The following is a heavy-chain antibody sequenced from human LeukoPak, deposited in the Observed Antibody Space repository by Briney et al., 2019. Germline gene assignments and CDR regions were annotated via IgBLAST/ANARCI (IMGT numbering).Heavy chain of an antibody. V-gene: IGHV1-18*01. CDR2: ISADNGNT. J-gene: IGHJ5*02. D-gene: IGHD2-2*01. CDR1: GYTFTSYG. Sequence: ASVKVSCKASGYTFTSYGISWVRQAPGQGLEWMGWISADNGNTNYARNLQDRVTVTTDTSTSTAYMELRSLRSDDTAVYYCARSCSSHDCYGHPWGQGTLVTVSS. CDR3: ARSCSSHDCYGHP.